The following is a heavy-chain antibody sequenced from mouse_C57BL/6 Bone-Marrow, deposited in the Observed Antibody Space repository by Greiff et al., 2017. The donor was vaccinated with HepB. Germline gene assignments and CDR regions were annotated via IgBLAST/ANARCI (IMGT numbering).Heavy chain of an antibody. J-gene: IGHJ3*01. CDR1: GFNIKDDY. CDR2: IDPENGDT. D-gene: IGHD1-1*01. V-gene: IGHV14-4*01. Sequence: DVKLQESGAELVRPGASVKLSCTASGFNIKDDYMHWVKQRPEQGLEWIGWIDPENGDTEYASKFQGKATITEDTSSNTAYLQLSSLTSEDTAVYYCTKTDYYGSSYDWFAYWGQGTLVTVSA. CDR3: TKTDYYGSSYDWFAY.